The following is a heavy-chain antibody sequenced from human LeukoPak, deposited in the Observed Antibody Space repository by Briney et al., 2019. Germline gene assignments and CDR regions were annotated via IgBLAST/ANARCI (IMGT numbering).Heavy chain of an antibody. Sequence: GASVKVSCKASGYTFTGYYMHWVRQAPGQGLEWMGWSNPNSGGTNYAQKFQGRVTMTRDTSISTAYMELSRLRSDDTAVYYCARISSGSIRRSYYYYMDVWGKGTTVTVSS. V-gene: IGHV1-2*02. J-gene: IGHJ6*03. D-gene: IGHD3-10*01. CDR3: ARISSGSIRRSYYYYMDV. CDR1: GYTFTGYY. CDR2: SNPNSGGT.